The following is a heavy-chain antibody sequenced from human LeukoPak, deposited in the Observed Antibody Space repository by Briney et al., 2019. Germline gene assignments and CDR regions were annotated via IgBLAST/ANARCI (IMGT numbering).Heavy chain of an antibody. J-gene: IGHJ6*02. CDR3: ARDRWHCRVNCDSVYYFVLDV. Sequence: GASVKVSCKGSGYTFTNYAIHWVRQAPGQSLEWLGWINPGNGDTKYSQDFQGRVTINTDTSAATAYVELNSLTSEDTAVYYCARDRWHCRVNCDSVYYFVLDVWGQGTTVTVSS. D-gene: IGHD3-10*02. CDR2: INPGNGDT. CDR1: GYTFTNYA. V-gene: IGHV1-3*01.